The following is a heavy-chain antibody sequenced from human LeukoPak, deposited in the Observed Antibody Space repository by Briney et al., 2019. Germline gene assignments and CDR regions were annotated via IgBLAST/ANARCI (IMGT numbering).Heavy chain of an antibody. D-gene: IGHD2-21*02. CDR3: TRDQFVVVTALDAFDI. J-gene: IGHJ3*02. CDR1: GFSFGDSA. V-gene: IGHV3-49*04. Sequence: GGSLRLSCTASGFSFGDSAMHWVRQAPGKGLEWVGFIRNKAHGGTTEYAASVKGRFTISRDDSKSISYLQMNSLESDDTAVYYCTRDQFVVVTALDAFDIWGQGTMVTVSS. CDR2: IRNKAHGGTT.